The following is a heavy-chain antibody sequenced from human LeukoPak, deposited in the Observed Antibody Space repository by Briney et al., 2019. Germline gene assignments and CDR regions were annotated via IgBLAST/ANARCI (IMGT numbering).Heavy chain of an antibody. J-gene: IGHJ4*02. Sequence: PGGSLRLSCAASGFTFSTYWMHWVRQAPGKGLVWVSRIRPEGTTTAYADSVKGRFTISRDNAKNTLFLQMNSLSAEDTAVYYCARDLDWTLFDYWGQGTLVTVSS. CDR3: ARDLDWTLFDY. V-gene: IGHV3-74*03. CDR2: IRPEGTTT. D-gene: IGHD3-9*01. CDR1: GFTFSTYW.